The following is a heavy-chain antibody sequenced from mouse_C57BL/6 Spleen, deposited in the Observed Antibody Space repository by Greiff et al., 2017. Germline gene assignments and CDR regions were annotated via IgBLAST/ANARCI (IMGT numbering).Heavy chain of an antibody. CDR2: IYPGDGDT. CDR3: ARSEYSNYERYYFDY. CDR1: GYAFSSSW. D-gene: IGHD2-5*01. Sequence: VQLKESGPELVKPGASVKISCKASGYAFSSSWMNWVKQRPGKGLEWIGRIYPGDGDTNYNGKFKGKATLTADKSSSTAYMQLSSLTSEDSAVYFCARSEYSNYERYYFDYWGQGTTLTVSS. V-gene: IGHV1-82*01. J-gene: IGHJ2*01.